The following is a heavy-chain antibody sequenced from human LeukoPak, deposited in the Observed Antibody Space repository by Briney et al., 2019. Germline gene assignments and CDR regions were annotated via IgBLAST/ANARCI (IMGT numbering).Heavy chain of an antibody. CDR1: GNTLTSYG. Sequence: ASVKVSCKASGNTLTSYGITWVRQAPGQGLECMGWISGYIGDTKYAQTFQDRVTMTTDTSTNTAYMALSGLRSDDTAVYYCATSDSSGAFDIWGEGTKVTVSS. D-gene: IGHD6-19*01. V-gene: IGHV1-18*01. CDR2: ISGYIGDT. CDR3: ATSDSSGAFDI. J-gene: IGHJ3*02.